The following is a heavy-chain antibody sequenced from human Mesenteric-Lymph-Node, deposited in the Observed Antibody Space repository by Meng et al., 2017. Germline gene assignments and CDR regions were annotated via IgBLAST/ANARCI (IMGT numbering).Heavy chain of an antibody. D-gene: IGHD3-22*01. Sequence: GGSLRLSCKASGFTFDDYGMSWVRQVPGKGLEWVSNVYWNGGSTSYADSVNGRFTISRDNAKNPLYLQMNSLRAEDTALYYCARTNYDSTGYHDYWGQGTLVTVSS. CDR1: GFTFDDYG. CDR2: VYWNGGST. J-gene: IGHJ4*02. V-gene: IGHV3-20*04. CDR3: ARTNYDSTGYHDY.